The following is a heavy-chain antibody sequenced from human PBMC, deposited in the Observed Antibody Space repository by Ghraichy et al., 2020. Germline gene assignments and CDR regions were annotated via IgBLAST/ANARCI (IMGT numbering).Heavy chain of an antibody. CDR1: GGSFSGYY. Sequence: SETLSLTCAVYGGSFSGYYWSWIRQPPGKGLEWIGEINHSGSTNYNPSLKSRVTISVDTSKNQFSLKLSSVTAADTAVYYCARGRSLGPQENHYDFWSGYHIDYWGQGTLVTVSS. V-gene: IGHV4-34*01. J-gene: IGHJ4*02. CDR3: ARGRSLGPQENHYDFWSGYHIDY. CDR2: INHSGST. D-gene: IGHD3-3*01.